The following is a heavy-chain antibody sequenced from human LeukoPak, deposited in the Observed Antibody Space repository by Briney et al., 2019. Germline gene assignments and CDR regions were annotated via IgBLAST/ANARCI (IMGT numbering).Heavy chain of an antibody. V-gene: IGHV1-69*01. CDR1: GGTFSSYA. CDR2: IIPIFGTA. CDR3: ATLEVGAKSPRLDY. J-gene: IGHJ4*02. D-gene: IGHD1-26*01. Sequence: SVKVSCKASGGTFSSYAISWVRQAPGQGLEWMGGIIPIFGTANYAQKFQGRVTITADESTSTAYMELSSLRSEDTAVYYCATLEVGAKSPRLDYRGQGTLVTVSS.